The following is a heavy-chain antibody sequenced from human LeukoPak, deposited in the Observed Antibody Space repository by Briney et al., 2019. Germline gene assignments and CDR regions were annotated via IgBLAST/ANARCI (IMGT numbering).Heavy chain of an antibody. J-gene: IGHJ5*02. V-gene: IGHV3-73*01. CDR3: TRTKDYDFWSGYCLDP. Sequence: GGSLRLSCAASGFTFSGSAMLWVRQASGKGLEWVGRIRSKANSYATAYAASVKGRFTISRDDSKNTAYLQMNSLKTEDTAVYYCTRTKDYDFWSGYCLDPWGQGTLVTVSS. CDR2: IRSKANSYAT. CDR1: GFTFSGSA. D-gene: IGHD3-3*01.